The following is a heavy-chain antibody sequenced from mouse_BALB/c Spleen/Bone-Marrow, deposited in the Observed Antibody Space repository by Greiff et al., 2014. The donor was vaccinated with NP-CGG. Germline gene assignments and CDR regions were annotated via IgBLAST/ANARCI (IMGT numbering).Heavy chain of an antibody. CDR1: GYTFTSYW. V-gene: IGHV1S81*02. CDR3: ARGYFAY. CDR2: INPSNGRT. Sequence: QVQLQQPGAEPVKPGASVKLSCKASGYTFTSYWMHWVKQRPGQGLEWIGEINPSNGRTNYNEKFKSKATLTVDKSSSTAYMQLSSLTSEDSAVYYCARGYFAYWGQGTLVTVSA. J-gene: IGHJ3*01. D-gene: IGHD2-14*01.